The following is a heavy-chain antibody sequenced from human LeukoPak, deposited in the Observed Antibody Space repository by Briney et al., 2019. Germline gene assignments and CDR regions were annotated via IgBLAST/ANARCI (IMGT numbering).Heavy chain of an antibody. V-gene: IGHV3-30*18. CDR3: AKDRETTASGTFDY. Sequence: PGGSLRLSCAASGFTFSNYGMHCVRQAPGKGLEWVAGISEDGINKYYADSVKGRFTISRDNSNNTLFLQMNSLGAEDTAVYYCAKDRETTASGTFDYWGQGALVTVSS. CDR2: ISEDGINK. CDR1: GFTFSNYG. D-gene: IGHD1-14*01. J-gene: IGHJ4*02.